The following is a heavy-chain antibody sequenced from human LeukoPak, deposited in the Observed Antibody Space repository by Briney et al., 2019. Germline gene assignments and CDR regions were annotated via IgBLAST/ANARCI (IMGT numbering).Heavy chain of an antibody. CDR1: GYTFTSYA. D-gene: IGHD6-19*01. CDR3: ARVNSGWYSLVIDY. J-gene: IGHJ4*02. Sequence: GASVKVSCKASGYTFTSYAMHWVRQAPGQRLEWMGWINAGNGNTKYSQKFQGRVTITRDTSASTAYMELSSLRPEDTAVYYCARVNSGWYSLVIDYWGQGTLVTVSS. CDR2: INAGNGNT. V-gene: IGHV1-3*01.